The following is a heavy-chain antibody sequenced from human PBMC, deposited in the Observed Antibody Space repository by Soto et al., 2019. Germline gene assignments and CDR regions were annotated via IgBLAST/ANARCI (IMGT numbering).Heavy chain of an antibody. Sequence: GGSLRLSCAASGFTFSSYGMHWVRQAPGKGLEWVAVISYDGSNKYYADSVKGRFTISRDNSKNTLYLQMNSLRAEDTAVYYCAKDYGYLRSGYYYGMDVWGQGTTVTVS. D-gene: IGHD5-18*01. CDR1: GFTFSSYG. CDR2: ISYDGSNK. CDR3: AKDYGYLRSGYYYGMDV. J-gene: IGHJ6*02. V-gene: IGHV3-30*18.